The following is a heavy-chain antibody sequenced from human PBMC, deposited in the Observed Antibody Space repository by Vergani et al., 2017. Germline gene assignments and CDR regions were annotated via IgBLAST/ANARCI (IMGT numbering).Heavy chain of an antibody. D-gene: IGHD3-3*01. CDR1: GFTFSSYA. V-gene: IGHV3-23*01. J-gene: IGHJ4*02. CDR3: AKHLRDDFWIGYYGPLAY. Sequence: EVQLLESGGGLVQPGGSLRLSCAASGFTFSSYAMSWVRQAPGKGLEWVSAISGSGGSTYYADSVKGRFTISRDNSKNTLYLQMNSLRAEDTAVYYSAKHLRDDFWIGYYGPLAYWCQVSLSTVSS. CDR2: ISGSGGST.